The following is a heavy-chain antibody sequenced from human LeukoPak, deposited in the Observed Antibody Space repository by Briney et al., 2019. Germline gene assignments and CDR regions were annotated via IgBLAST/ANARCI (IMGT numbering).Heavy chain of an antibody. CDR3: ASARHGDYVWDY. D-gene: IGHD4-17*01. J-gene: IGHJ4*02. V-gene: IGHV5-51*01. CDR1: GYSFTYW. CDR2: IYSGDSHT. Sequence: GESLKVSCKGSGYSFTYWIGWVRQMPGKGLEWMGIIYSGDSHTKYSPSFQGRVTISADKSISTAYLQWSSLEASDTAMYYCASARHGDYVWDYWGQGTLVTVSS.